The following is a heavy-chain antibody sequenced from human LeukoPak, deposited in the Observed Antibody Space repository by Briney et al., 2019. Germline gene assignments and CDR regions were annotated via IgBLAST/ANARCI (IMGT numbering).Heavy chain of an antibody. CDR2: INPSGGST. CDR3: ARCSSDIVVVANWFDP. Sequence: GASVKVSWKASGYTFTSYYMHWVRQAPGQGLEWMGIINPSGGSTSYAQKLQGRVTMTRDTSTSTVYMELSSLRSEDTAVYYCARCSSDIVVVANWFDPWGQGTLVTVSS. CDR1: GYTFTSYY. D-gene: IGHD2-2*01. J-gene: IGHJ5*02. V-gene: IGHV1-46*04.